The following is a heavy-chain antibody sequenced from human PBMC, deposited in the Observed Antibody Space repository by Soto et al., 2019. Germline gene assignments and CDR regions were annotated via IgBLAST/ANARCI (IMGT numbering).Heavy chain of an antibody. V-gene: IGHV4-59*08. D-gene: IGHD2-21*01. CDR1: GGSINPYY. CDR3: ARLGRRTVASHFDY. J-gene: IGHJ4*02. Sequence: QVQLQESGPGLVKPSETLSLTCTVSGGSINPYYWSWIRLPPGKGLEWIGYIYYSGSTNYNPSLRSRVTISVDTSKNQFSLRLSSVTAADTAVYYCARLGRRTVASHFDYWGQGTLITVSS. CDR2: IYYSGST.